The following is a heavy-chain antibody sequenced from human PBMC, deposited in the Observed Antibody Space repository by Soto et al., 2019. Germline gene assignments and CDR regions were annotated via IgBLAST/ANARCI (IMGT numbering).Heavy chain of an antibody. CDR1: GGSITSYY. V-gene: IGHV4-59*01. CDR3: ARDESGRPETI. Sequence: QVQLQESGPGLVKPSETLSLTCTVSGGSITSYYWSWVRQPPGKGLEWIAYIYNSGSTNYNPSRKRRVTVSVDTSKNQFALKLSSVTAADTAVYYCARDESGRPETIWGQGTMVTVSS. J-gene: IGHJ3*02. CDR2: IYNSGST. D-gene: IGHD3-10*01.